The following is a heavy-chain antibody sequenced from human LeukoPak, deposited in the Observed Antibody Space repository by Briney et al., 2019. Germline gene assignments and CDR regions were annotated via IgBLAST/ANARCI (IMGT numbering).Heavy chain of an antibody. J-gene: IGHJ4*02. V-gene: IGHV3-23*01. CDR3: AKEGGVSYRSGSYCFDY. Sequence: PGGSLRLSCAASGFTFSSYAMSWVRQAPGKGLEWVSTISGNGGSTYYADSVEGRFTISRDNSKNTLFLQMNSLRAEDTAVYYCAKEGGVSYRSGSYCFDYWGQGTLVTVSS. D-gene: IGHD3-10*01. CDR1: GFTFSSYA. CDR2: ISGNGGST.